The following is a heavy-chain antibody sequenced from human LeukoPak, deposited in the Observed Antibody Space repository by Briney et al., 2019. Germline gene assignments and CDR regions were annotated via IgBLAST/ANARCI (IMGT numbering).Heavy chain of an antibody. CDR3: AKEVGSGWSEYNWFDP. CDR2: ISGSGYTT. Sequence: GGTLRLSCAASGFTFSSYGMSWVRQAPGKGLEWVSAISGSGYTTYYADSVKGRFTISRDNSKNTLYLQMNSLRAEDTAVYYCAKEVGSGWSEYNWFDPWGQGTLVTVSS. J-gene: IGHJ5*02. V-gene: IGHV3-23*01. CDR1: GFTFSSYG. D-gene: IGHD6-19*01.